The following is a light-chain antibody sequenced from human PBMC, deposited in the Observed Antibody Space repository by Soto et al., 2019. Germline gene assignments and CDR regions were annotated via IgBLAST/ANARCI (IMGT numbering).Light chain of an antibody. CDR2: EVS. CDR3: HSYTSSDTYV. Sequence: QSALTQPASVSGSPGQSITISCTGTSSDVGGYKYVSWYQQHPGKAPKLLIYEVSNRPSGISNRFSGSKSGNTASLTISGRQADDVADYYCHSYTSSDTYVFGVGTKLTVL. J-gene: IGLJ1*01. V-gene: IGLV2-14*01. CDR1: SSDVGGYKY.